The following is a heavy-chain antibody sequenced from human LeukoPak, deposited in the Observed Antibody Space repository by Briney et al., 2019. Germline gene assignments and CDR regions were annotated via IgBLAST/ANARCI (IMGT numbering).Heavy chain of an antibody. CDR3: GGGGGDDPGFDY. CDR2: ISGSGDRT. CDR1: GFTFSTYA. D-gene: IGHD3-10*01. Sequence: GGSLRLSCEASGFTFSTYAMTWVRQAPGKGLEWVSIISGSGDRTYYADSVKGRFTISRDNSKNTLYLEMNSLRAEETAVYYRGGGGGDDPGFDYWGQEPWSPSPQ. V-gene: IGHV3-23*01. J-gene: IGHJ4*01.